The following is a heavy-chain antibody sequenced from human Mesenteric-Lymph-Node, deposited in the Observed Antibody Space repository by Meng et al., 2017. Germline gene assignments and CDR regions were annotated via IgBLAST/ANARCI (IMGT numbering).Heavy chain of an antibody. CDR2: IGTAGDT. J-gene: IGHJ4*02. V-gene: IGHV3-13*01. CDR3: AREDSGSYQF. CDR1: GFTFSSYD. D-gene: IGHD1-26*01. Sequence: GGSLRLSCAASGFTFSSYDMHWVRQATGKGLEWVSAIGTAGDTYYPGSVKGRFTISRDNAKNLLYLQMNSLRAEDTAVYYCAREDSGSYQFWGQGTQVTVSS.